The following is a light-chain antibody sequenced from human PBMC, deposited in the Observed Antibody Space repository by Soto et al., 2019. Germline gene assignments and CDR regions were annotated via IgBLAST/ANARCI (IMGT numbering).Light chain of an antibody. CDR2: DAS. Sequence: DIQMTQSPSSLSASVVDIVTITCQASQDISNYLNWYQQKPGKAPKLLIYDASNLETGVPSRFSGSGSGTDFTFTISSLQPEDIATYYCQQYDNLPITFGQGTRLEIK. CDR3: QQYDNLPIT. CDR1: QDISNY. J-gene: IGKJ5*01. V-gene: IGKV1-33*01.